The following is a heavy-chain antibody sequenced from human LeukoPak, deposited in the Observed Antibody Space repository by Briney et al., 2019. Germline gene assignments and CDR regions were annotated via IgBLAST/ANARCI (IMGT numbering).Heavy chain of an antibody. CDR3: TRDRSRAEDD. Sequence: GGSLRLSCAASGFTFSNDWMTWVRQAPGKGLEWVANINQGGSDKYYVDSVKGRFTISRDNANNLLYLQMNSLRGEDTAVYYCTRDRSRAEDDWGQGTLVTVSS. CDR2: INQGGSDK. V-gene: IGHV3-7*01. CDR1: GFTFSNDW. J-gene: IGHJ4*02. D-gene: IGHD1-14*01.